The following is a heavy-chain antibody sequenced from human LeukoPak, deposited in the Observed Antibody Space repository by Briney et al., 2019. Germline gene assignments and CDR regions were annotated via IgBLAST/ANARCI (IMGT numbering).Heavy chain of an antibody. CDR3: AREYNYDILTGYYNGHIDY. D-gene: IGHD3-9*01. V-gene: IGHV3-7*03. CDR2: IKQDGSEK. J-gene: IGHJ4*02. CDR1: GFTFSSYW. Sequence: GGSLRLSCAASGFTFSSYWMNWVRQAPGKGLEWVANIKQDGSEKYYVDSVKGRFTISRDNAKNSLYLQMNSLRAEDTAVYYCAREYNYDILTGYYNGHIDYWGQGTLVTVSS.